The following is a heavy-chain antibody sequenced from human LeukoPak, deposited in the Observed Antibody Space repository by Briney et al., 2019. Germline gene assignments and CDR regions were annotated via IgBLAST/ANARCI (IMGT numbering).Heavy chain of an antibody. J-gene: IGHJ6*03. V-gene: IGHV3-30*02. CDR2: IRYDGSNK. Sequence: SLRLSCAASGFTFSSYGMHWVRQAPGKGLEWVAFIRYDGSNKYYADSVKGRFTISRDNSKNSLYLQMNSLRAEDTAVYYCARVSHYYYYMDVWGKGTTVTVSS. CDR1: GFTFSSYG. CDR3: ARVSHYYYYMDV.